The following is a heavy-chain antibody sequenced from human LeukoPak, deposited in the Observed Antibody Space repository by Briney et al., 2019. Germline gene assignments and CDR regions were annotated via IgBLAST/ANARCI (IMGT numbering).Heavy chain of an antibody. CDR3: AKGFIGSVGAYFGH. D-gene: IGHD1-26*01. V-gene: IGHV3-23*01. CDR2: IHNSGSST. J-gene: IGHJ4*02. Sequence: PGGSLRLSCAASGLTFSTYGMSWVRQAPGKGLEWVSSIHNSGSSTYYTDSVKGRFTISRDNSKNTLYLQMNSLRAEDTAVYFLAKGFIGSVGAYFGHWGQGTLVTVSS. CDR1: GLTFSTYG.